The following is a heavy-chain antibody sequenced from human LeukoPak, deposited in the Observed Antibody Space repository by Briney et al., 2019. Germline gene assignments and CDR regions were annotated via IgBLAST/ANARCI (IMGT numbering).Heavy chain of an antibody. Sequence: GGSLRLSCAASGFTFSSYAMHWVRQAPGKGLEWVAVISYDGSNKYYADSVKGRFTISRDNSKNTLYLQMNSLRAEDTAVYYCARAPPRYYMDVWGKGTTVTISS. CDR1: GFTFSSYA. V-gene: IGHV3-30*04. J-gene: IGHJ6*03. CDR2: ISYDGSNK. CDR3: ARAPPRYYMDV.